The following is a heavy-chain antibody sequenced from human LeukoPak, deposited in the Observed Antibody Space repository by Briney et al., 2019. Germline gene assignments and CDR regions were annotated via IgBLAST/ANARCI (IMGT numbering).Heavy chain of an antibody. CDR3: ARGVVSGYDSYYFDY. CDR2: MYFRGST. D-gene: IGHD5-12*01. Sequence: PSETLSLTCTVSGDSISSSSYYWGWIRQPPGKGLEWIGNMYFRGSTYYNPSLKSRVTISVDRSKNQFSLKLSSVTAADTAVYYCARGVVSGYDSYYFDYWGQGTLVTVSS. V-gene: IGHV4-39*07. CDR1: GDSISSSSYY. J-gene: IGHJ4*02.